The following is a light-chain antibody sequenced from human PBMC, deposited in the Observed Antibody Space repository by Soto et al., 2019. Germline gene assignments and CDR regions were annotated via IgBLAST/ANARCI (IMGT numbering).Light chain of an antibody. V-gene: IGKV3-20*01. CDR3: KQYGSSPFT. J-gene: IGKJ3*01. Sequence: EVVLTQSPGTLSCSPGEWATLSCSATQSVSSGDLACYKQKPCQAPRLLIYGAASRATGIPDRFSGSGSGTDLTLNISRLEHEDSAVYYCKQYGSSPFTFGPGTKVAIK. CDR1: QSVSSGD. CDR2: GAA.